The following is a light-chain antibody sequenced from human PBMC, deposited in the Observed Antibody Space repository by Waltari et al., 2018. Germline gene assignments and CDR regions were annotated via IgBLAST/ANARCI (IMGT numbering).Light chain of an antibody. Sequence: EVVMTQSPATLSVSPGERVTLSCRASQSVGYNLAWFQQQPGQAPRLLIYGASTRATDIPDRFSGSGSGTAFTLTISSLQSEDFANYYCQQYNNWQITFGQGTRLDFK. CDR2: GAS. J-gene: IGKJ5*01. V-gene: IGKV3-15*01. CDR3: QQYNNWQIT. CDR1: QSVGYN.